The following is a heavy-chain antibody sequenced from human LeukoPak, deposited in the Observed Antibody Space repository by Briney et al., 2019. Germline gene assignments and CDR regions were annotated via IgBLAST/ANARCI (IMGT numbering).Heavy chain of an antibody. CDR1: GFTFSSYG. CDR3: ARARSSSWPYYFDY. V-gene: IGHV3-33*01. D-gene: IGHD6-13*01. Sequence: GGSLRLSCAASGFTFSSYGMHWVRQAPGKGLEWVAVIWYDGSNKYYADSVKGRFTISRDSSKNTLYLQMNSLRAEDTAVYYCARARSSSWPYYFDYWGQGTLVTVSS. CDR2: IWYDGSNK. J-gene: IGHJ4*02.